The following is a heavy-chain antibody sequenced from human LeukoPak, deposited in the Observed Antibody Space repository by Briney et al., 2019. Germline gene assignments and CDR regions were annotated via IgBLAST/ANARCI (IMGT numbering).Heavy chain of an antibody. Sequence: GGSLRLSCAASGFTFNSYAMSWVPQTPGKGLEWVSAISGSGGNTYYAEFANGRFSISRDNSKNTMYLQMNSLRAEDTALYYCARDTGYSSNWILDYWGQGTLVTVSS. D-gene: IGHD6-13*01. J-gene: IGHJ4*02. CDR2: ISGSGGNT. V-gene: IGHV3-23*01. CDR3: ARDTGYSSNWILDY. CDR1: GFTFNSYA.